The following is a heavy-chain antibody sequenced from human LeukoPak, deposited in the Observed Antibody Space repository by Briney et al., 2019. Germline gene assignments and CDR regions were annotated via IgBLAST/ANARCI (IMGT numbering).Heavy chain of an antibody. J-gene: IGHJ4*02. V-gene: IGHV3-30*18. CDR3: AKEFSGYLASFEY. CDR2: TSFDGSYK. CDR1: GFTFSSYG. D-gene: IGHD3-22*01. Sequence: PGGSLRLSCAASGFTFSSYGMHWVRQAPGKGLEWVAMTSFDGSYKNYADSVKGRFTISRDNSKNRLYLQMNSLRAEDTAVYYCAKEFSGYLASFEYWGQGTPVTVSS.